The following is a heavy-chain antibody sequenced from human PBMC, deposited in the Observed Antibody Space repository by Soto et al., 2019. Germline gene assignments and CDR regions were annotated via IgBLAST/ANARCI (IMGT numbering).Heavy chain of an antibody. J-gene: IGHJ6*02. D-gene: IGHD4-4*01. CDR1: GGTFSSSA. V-gene: IGHV1-69*12. CDR2: IIPLFRTP. CDR3: ARDNDRLQLGGNYCYILDV. Sequence: QVQLVQSGAEMKEPGSSVKVSCKTSGGTFSSSAISWLRQAPGQGLEWMGGIIPLFRTPDYGQKFQGRVTIAADESTSTAYMELSSLRAEDTAVYYCARDNDRLQLGGNYCYILDVWGQGTTITVSS.